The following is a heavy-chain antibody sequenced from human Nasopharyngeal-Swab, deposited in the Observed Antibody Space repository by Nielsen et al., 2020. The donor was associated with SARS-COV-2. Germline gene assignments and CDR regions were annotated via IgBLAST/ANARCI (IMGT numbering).Heavy chain of an antibody. J-gene: IGHJ6*03. CDR2: ISGDGGST. CDR3: AKDRAESLGIPEERYYYYYMDV. V-gene: IGHV3-43*02. CDR1: GFTFDDYA. Sequence: GESLKISCAASGFTFDDYAMHWVRQAPGKGLEWVSLISGDGGSTYYADSVKGRFTISRDNSKNSLYLQMNSLRTEDTALYYCAKDRAESLGIPEERYYYYYMDVWDKGTTVTVSS. D-gene: IGHD1-14*01.